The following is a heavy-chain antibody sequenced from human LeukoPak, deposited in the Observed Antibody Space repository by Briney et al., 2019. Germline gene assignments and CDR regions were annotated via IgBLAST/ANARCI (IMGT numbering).Heavy chain of an antibody. V-gene: IGHV3-30*18. D-gene: IGHD6-13*01. Sequence: GRSLRLSCAASEFTFSTYGMHWVRQAPGKGLEWVAVISYDGSYKFYADSVKGRFTISRDNSKSTLYLQMNSLRAEDPAVYYCAKDRYSGLNTIDYWGQGTLVTVSS. CDR1: EFTFSTYG. J-gene: IGHJ4*02. CDR3: AKDRYSGLNTIDY. CDR2: ISYDGSYK.